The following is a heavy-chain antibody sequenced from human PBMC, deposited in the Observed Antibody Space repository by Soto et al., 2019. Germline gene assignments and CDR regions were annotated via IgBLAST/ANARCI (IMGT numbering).Heavy chain of an antibody. CDR3: ARVPDV. CDR1: GGSMSSGGYS. J-gene: IGHJ6*02. V-gene: IGHV4-30-2*01. CDR2: IYHNGSP. Sequence: QLQLQESGSGLVKPSQTLSLTCAVSGGSMSSGGYSWSWIRQPPGKGLEWIGYIYHNGSPYYNPTLKSRVTISGDRSMNQFSLKLSSVTAADSAVYYCARVPDVWGQGTTVTVSS.